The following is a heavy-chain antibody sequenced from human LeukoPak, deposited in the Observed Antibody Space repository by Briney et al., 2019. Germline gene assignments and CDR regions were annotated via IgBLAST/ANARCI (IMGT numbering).Heavy chain of an antibody. D-gene: IGHD3-22*01. J-gene: IGHJ6*03. CDR1: GGSISSSSYY. Sequence: SETLSLTCTVSGGSISSSSYYWGWIRQPPGKGLEWIGSIYYSGSTYYNPSLKSRVTISVDTSKNQFSLKLSSVTAADTAVYYCARHRDSSGYYYYYYMDVWGKGTTVTISS. CDR3: ARHRDSSGYYYYYYMDV. V-gene: IGHV4-39*01. CDR2: IYYSGST.